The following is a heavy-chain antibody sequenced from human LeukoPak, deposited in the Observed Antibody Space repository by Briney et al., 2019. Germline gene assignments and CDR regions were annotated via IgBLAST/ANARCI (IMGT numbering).Heavy chain of an antibody. Sequence: ASVKVSCKVSGYTLTELSMHWVRQAPGKGLEWMGGFDPEDGETIYAQKFQGRVTMTEDTSTDTAYMELSSLRSEDTAVYYCATFYCSTSCYTGFDYWGQGTLVTVSS. D-gene: IGHD2-2*02. J-gene: IGHJ4*02. CDR3: ATFYCSTSCYTGFDY. CDR1: GYTLTELS. CDR2: FDPEDGET. V-gene: IGHV1-24*01.